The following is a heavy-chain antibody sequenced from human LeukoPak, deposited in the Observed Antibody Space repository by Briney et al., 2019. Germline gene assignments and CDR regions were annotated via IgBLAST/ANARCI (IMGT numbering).Heavy chain of an antibody. J-gene: IGHJ5*02. Sequence: GGSLRLSCAASGFRFSKYAMHWVRQAPGKGLEWVSFIRYDGNIKNYADSVKGRFTISRDNSKDTLYLQMNSLRAEDTAVYYCTTGDDYDANTRFPKFNWFDPWGQGALVTVSS. CDR3: TTGDDYDANTRFPKFNWFDP. CDR2: IRYDGNIK. V-gene: IGHV3-30*02. D-gene: IGHD4-23*01. CDR1: GFRFSKYA.